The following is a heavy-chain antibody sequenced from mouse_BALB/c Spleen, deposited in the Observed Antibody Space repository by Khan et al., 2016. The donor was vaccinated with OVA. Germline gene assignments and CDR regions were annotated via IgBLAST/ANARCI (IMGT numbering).Heavy chain of an antibody. CDR1: GYSITSDYA. CDR2: ISSTGGT. Sequence: ESGPGLVKPSQSLSLTCTVTGYSITSDYAWNWIRQFPGNKLEWMGYISSTGGTSYNPSLKSRISITRDTSKNQFFLQLKSVTAEDTATYYCARSLYYSYGYALDCWGRGTLVTVSS. V-gene: IGHV3-2*02. J-gene: IGHJ4*01. D-gene: IGHD2-14*01. CDR3: ARSLYYSYGYALDC.